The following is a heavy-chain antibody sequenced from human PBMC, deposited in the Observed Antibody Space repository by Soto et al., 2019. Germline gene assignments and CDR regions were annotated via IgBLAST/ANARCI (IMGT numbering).Heavy chain of an antibody. CDR1: GGTFSSYA. Sequence: GASVKVSCKASGGTFSSYAISWVRQAPGQGLEWMGGIIPIFGTANYAQKFQGRVTITADKSTSTAYMELSSPRSEDTAVYYCARDPYYYDSSLIDYWGQGTLVTVSS. CDR2: IIPIFGTA. D-gene: IGHD3-22*01. J-gene: IGHJ4*02. CDR3: ARDPYYYDSSLIDY. V-gene: IGHV1-69*06.